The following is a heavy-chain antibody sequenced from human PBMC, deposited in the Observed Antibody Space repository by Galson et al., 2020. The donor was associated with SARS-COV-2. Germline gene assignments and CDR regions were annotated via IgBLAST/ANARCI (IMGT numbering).Heavy chain of an antibody. V-gene: IGHV2-5*02. CDR2: IYWDDDK. Sequence: SGPTLVKPTQTLTLTCTFSGFSLSTSGVGVGWIRQPPGKALEWLALIYWDDDKRYSPSLKSRLTITKDTSKNQVVLTMTNMDPVDTATYYCARWENDYSNSLYYYYMDVWGKGTTVTVSS. J-gene: IGHJ6*03. CDR1: GFSLSTSGVG. D-gene: IGHD4-4*01. CDR3: ARWENDYSNSLYYYYMDV.